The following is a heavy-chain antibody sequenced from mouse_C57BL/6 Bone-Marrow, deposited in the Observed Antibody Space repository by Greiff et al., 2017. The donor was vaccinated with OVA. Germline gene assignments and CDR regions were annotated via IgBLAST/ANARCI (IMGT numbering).Heavy chain of an antibody. CDR3: ARSSYGNLDY. Sequence: VQLVESGAELARPGASVKLSCKASGYTFTSYGISWVKQRTGQGLEWIGEIYPRSGNTYYNEKFKGKATLTADKSSSTAYMELRSLTSEDSAVYFCARSSYGNLDYWGQGTTLTVSS. CDR1: GYTFTSYG. D-gene: IGHD2-1*01. J-gene: IGHJ2*01. V-gene: IGHV1-81*01. CDR2: IYPRSGNT.